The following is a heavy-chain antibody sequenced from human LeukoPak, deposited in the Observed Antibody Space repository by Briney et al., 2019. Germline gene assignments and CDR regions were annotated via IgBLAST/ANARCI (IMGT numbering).Heavy chain of an antibody. CDR2: IYSGGAI. J-gene: IGHJ4*02. CDR3: ARRPGN. D-gene: IGHD1-14*01. V-gene: IGHV3-53*01. CDR1: GFAIGSNY. Sequence: GGSLRLSCVASGFAIGSNYMSWVRQAPGKGLEWVSLIYSGGAIRYADSVKGRFTISRDSSKNTLFLQMNDLTVEDTARYYCARRPGNWGQGILVTVSS.